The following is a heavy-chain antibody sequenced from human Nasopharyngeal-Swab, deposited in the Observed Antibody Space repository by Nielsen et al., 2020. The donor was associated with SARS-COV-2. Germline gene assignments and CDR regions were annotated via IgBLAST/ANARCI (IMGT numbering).Heavy chain of an antibody. CDR2: VYWDDDK. J-gene: IGHJ4*02. Sequence: SGPTLVKPTQTLTLTCTFSGFSLSTSGVGVGWIRQPPGKALEWLALVYWDDDKRYSPSLKSRLTITKDTSKNQVVLTMTNMDPVDTATYYCAHRPGGVGDSYFDYWGQGTLVTVSS. D-gene: IGHD2-21*02. CDR3: AHRPGGVGDSYFDY. CDR1: GFSLSTSGVG. V-gene: IGHV2-5*02.